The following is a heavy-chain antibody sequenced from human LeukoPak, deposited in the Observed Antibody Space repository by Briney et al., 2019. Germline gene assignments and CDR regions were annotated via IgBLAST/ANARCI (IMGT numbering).Heavy chain of an antibody. J-gene: IGHJ6*02. V-gene: IGHV4-39*07. Sequence: SETLSLTCAVSGASISSTAHYWAWIRQSPGKGLEWIASIYHSGSSYYNPSLKSRVTISLDTSKRHFSLNLSSVTASDTANYYCARAPGYCSGTSCYFRFDPWGQGTTVTVSS. CDR1: GASISSTAHY. D-gene: IGHD2-2*03. CDR2: IYHSGSS. CDR3: ARAPGYCSGTSCYFRFDP.